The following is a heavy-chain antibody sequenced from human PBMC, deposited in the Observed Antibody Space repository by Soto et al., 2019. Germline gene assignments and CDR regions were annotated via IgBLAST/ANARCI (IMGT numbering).Heavy chain of an antibody. CDR1: GGTFSSYA. Sequence: ASVKVSCKASGGTFSSYAISWVRQAPGQGLEWMGGIIPIFGTANYAQKFQGRVTITADESTGTAYMELSSLRSEDTAVYYCARVTPPGRSITIFGVPSYYYYYGMDVWGQGTTVTVSS. CDR2: IIPIFGTA. J-gene: IGHJ6*02. CDR3: ARVTPPGRSITIFGVPSYYYYYGMDV. V-gene: IGHV1-69*13. D-gene: IGHD3-3*01.